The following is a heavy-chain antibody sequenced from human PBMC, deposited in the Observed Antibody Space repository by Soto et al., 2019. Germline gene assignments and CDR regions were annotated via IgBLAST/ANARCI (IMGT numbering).Heavy chain of an antibody. CDR3: ARSPGGYYID. CDR1: GFSFSSYW. D-gene: IGHD3-9*01. J-gene: IGHJ3*01. Sequence: EVQLVESGGGLVQPGGSLRLSCADSGFSFSSYWMHWVRQGPGKGLVWVSRINTDGSSTNYADSVKGRFTISRDNAKNTVYLQMNRLRAVDTAVYYCARSPGGYYIDWGQGTMVTVSP. CDR2: INTDGSST. V-gene: IGHV3-74*01.